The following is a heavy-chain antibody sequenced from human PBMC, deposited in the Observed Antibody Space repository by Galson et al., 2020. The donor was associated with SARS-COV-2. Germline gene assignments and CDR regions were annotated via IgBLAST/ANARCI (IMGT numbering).Heavy chain of an antibody. Sequence: GESLKIPCAASGFTFDTYGMSWVRQAPGKGLEWVANIKEDGSETYYLASVKGRFTISRDNTKNSLYLQMDSLSAGDTAVYHCARDESHLEWVLYGGVYYFYPMEDWGQGTTVTVSS. CDR2: IKEDGSET. CDR3: ARDESHLEWVLYGGVYYFYPMED. V-gene: IGHV3-7*01. D-gene: IGHD3-3*01. CDR1: GFTFDTYG. J-gene: IGHJ6*02.